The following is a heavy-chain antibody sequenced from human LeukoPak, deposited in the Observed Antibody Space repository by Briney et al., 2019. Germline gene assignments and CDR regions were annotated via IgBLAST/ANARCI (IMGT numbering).Heavy chain of an antibody. J-gene: IGHJ6*03. D-gene: IGHD1-7*01. CDR3: ARAGRDNWNLAAMDV. CDR1: GGSISSGDYY. Sequence: SQTLSLTCTVSGGSISSGDYYWSWIRQPPGKGLEWIGYIYYSGSTYYNPSLKSRVTISVDTSKNQFSLKLSSVTAADTAVYYCARAGRDNWNLAAMDVWGKGTTVTVSS. CDR2: IYYSGST. V-gene: IGHV4-30-4*08.